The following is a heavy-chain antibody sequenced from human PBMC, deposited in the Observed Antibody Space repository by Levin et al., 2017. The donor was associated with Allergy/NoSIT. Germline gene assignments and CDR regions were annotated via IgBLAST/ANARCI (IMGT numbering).Heavy chain of an antibody. CDR1: GGPISSSAYS. J-gene: IGHJ4*02. D-gene: IGHD2-15*01. CDR2: IYYSGST. Sequence: GSLRLSCTVSGGPISSSAYSWVWIRQPPGEGLEWIGTIYYSGSTYHSPSVNSRVTISVDTSKNQFSLKLSSVTAADTAVYYCATAGVVSDILWYWGQGTLVTVSS. V-gene: IGHV4-39*01. CDR3: ATAGVVSDILWY.